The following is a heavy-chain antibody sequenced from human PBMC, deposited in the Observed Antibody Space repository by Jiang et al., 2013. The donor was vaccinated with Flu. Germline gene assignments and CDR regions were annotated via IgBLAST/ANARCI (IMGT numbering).Heavy chain of an antibody. CDR2: IYYSGST. J-gene: IGHJ5*02. CDR3: ARHVLPTVTTWFDP. CDR1: GGSISSYY. V-gene: IGHV4-59*08. D-gene: IGHD4-11*01. Sequence: GPGLVKPSETLSLTCTVSGGSISSYYWSWIRQPPGKGLEWIGYIYYSGSTNYNPSLKSRVTISVDTSKNQFSLKLSSVTAADTAVYYCARHVLPTVTTWFDPWGQGTLVTVSS.